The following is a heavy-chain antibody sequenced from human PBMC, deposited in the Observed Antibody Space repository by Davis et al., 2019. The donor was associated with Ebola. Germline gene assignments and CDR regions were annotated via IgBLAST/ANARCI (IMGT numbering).Heavy chain of an antibody. J-gene: IGHJ4*02. Sequence: GESLKISCAASGFTFSSYSMNWVRQAPGRGLEWVSYISSSSTTKYYADSVKGRFHISKDNAKNSLYLQMNSLRAEDTAVYYCVPGTWIRGQGSLVTVSS. CDR1: GFTFSSYS. D-gene: IGHD5-12*01. CDR2: ISSSSTTK. V-gene: IGHV3-48*01. CDR3: VPGTWI.